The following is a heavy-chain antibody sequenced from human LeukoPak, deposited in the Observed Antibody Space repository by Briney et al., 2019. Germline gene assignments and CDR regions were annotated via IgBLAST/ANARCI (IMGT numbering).Heavy chain of an antibody. CDR1: GFTFSTYA. D-gene: IGHD3-16*02. Sequence: GGSLRLSCTAAGFTFSTYAMGWARQAPGKGLEWLSGIGSNGVDTYYADSAKGRFTISRDNSKNTVYLQMNSLRAEDTAVYYCARGGYDYVWGSYRSGEYFDYWGQGTLVTVSS. J-gene: IGHJ4*02. V-gene: IGHV3-23*01. CDR3: ARGGYDYVWGSYRSGEYFDY. CDR2: IGSNGVDT.